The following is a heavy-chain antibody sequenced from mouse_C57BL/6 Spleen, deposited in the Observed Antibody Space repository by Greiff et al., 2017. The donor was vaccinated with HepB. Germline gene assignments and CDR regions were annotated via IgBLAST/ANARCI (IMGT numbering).Heavy chain of an antibody. CDR2: ISSGSSTI. Sequence: EVKVVESGGGLVKPGGSLKLSCAASGFTFSDYGMHWVRQAPEKGLEWVAYISSGSSTIYYADTVKGRFTISRDNAKNTLFLQMTSLRSEDTAMYYCARKETDYFDYWGQGTTLTVSS. CDR3: ARKETDYFDY. J-gene: IGHJ2*01. CDR1: GFTFSDYG. V-gene: IGHV5-17*01.